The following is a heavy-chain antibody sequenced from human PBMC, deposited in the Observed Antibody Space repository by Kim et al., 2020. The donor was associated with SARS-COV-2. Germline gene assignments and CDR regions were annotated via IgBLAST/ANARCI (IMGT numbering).Heavy chain of an antibody. D-gene: IGHD2-21*01. CDR1: GFSFSSYE. CDR3: AREYSTSGFDP. CDR2: INTNSDRK. V-gene: IGHV3-48*03. Sequence: GGSLRLSCAASGFSFSSYEMNWVRQAPGKGLEWVSYINTNSDRKDYADSVKGRFTISRDNAKNSVYLQMNSLRAEDTAVYYCAREYSTSGFDPWGQGTLVTVSS. J-gene: IGHJ5*02.